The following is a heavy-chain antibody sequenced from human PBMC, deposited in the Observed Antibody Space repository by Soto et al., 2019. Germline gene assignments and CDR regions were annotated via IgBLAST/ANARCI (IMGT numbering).Heavy chain of an antibody. D-gene: IGHD2-2*01. Sequence: QVQLVESGGGLVKPGGSLRLSCAASGFTFSDYYMSWIRQAPGKGLEWVSYISSSGSTIYYTDSVKGRITISRDNAKNSLYLQMNSLRAEDTAVYYCASSVVVPAARKNWYFDLWGRGTLVTVSS. CDR1: GFTFSDYY. J-gene: IGHJ2*01. CDR2: ISSSGSTI. V-gene: IGHV3-11*01. CDR3: ASSVVVPAARKNWYFDL.